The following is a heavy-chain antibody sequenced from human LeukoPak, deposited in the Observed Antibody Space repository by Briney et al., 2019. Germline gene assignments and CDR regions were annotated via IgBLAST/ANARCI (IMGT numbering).Heavy chain of an antibody. Sequence: GGSLRLSCAASGFTFSSYAMSWVRQAPGKGLEWVSAISGSGGSTYYADSVKGRFTISRDNSKNTLYLQMNSLRAEDTAVYYCAKEGNYHRLFAAAGSFDYWGQGTLVTVSS. V-gene: IGHV3-23*01. CDR3: AKEGNYHRLFAAAGSFDY. CDR2: ISGSGGST. D-gene: IGHD6-13*01. CDR1: GFTFSSYA. J-gene: IGHJ4*02.